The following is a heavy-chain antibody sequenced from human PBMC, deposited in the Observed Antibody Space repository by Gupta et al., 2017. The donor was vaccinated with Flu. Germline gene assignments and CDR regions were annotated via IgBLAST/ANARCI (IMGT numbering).Heavy chain of an antibody. V-gene: IGHV3-49*04. Sequence: EVQMVQSGGGLEQPGRSLRLSCRTSGFTFGDYTITWARQAPGKGLEWVGLIRSEAFGGTTEYGASLKGRFIISRDDSRNTAYLQINSLKMEDTAVYFCGWEVQFAYWGQGSQVTVST. CDR2: IRSEAFGGTT. CDR1: GFTFGDYT. J-gene: IGHJ4*02. CDR3: GWEVQFAY. D-gene: IGHD1-26*01.